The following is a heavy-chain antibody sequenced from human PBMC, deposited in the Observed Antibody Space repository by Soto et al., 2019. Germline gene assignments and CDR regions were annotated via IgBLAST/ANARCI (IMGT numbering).Heavy chain of an antibody. J-gene: IGHJ4*02. D-gene: IGHD3-10*01. Sequence: KTSETLSLTCTVSGGSVSSGSYYWSWIRQPPGKGLEWIGYIYYSGSTNYNPSLKSRVTISVDTSKNQFSLKLSSVTAADTAVYYCARDPHGPYGTFGYWGQGTRVTVSS. CDR1: GGSVSSGSYY. CDR3: ARDPHGPYGTFGY. CDR2: IYYSGST. V-gene: IGHV4-61*01.